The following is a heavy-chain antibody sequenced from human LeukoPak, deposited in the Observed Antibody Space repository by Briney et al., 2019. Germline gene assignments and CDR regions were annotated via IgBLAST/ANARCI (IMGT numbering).Heavy chain of an antibody. CDR1: GGSISSGGYY. CDR2: IYYSGST. V-gene: IGHV4-31*03. J-gene: IGHJ3*02. Sequence: SETLSLTCTVSGGSISSGGYYWSWIRQHPGKGLEWIGYIYYSGSTYYNPSLKSRVTIPVDTSKNQFSLKLSSVTAADTAVYYCARGLTTVTFPDAFDIWGHGTMVTVSS. D-gene: IGHD4-17*01. CDR3: ARGLTTVTFPDAFDI.